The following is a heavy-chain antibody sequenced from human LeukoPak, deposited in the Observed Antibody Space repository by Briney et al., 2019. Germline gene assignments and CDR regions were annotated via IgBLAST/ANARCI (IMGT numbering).Heavy chain of an antibody. Sequence: GGSLRLSCAASGFTFSSYSMNWVRQAPGKGLEWVSYISSSSSTIYYADSVKGRFTISRDNAKNSLYLQMNSLRAEDTAVYYCARGILHCSGGSCYSGGDPLCDYWGQGTLVTVSS. J-gene: IGHJ4*02. CDR3: ARGILHCSGGSCYSGGDPLCDY. CDR2: ISSSSSTI. D-gene: IGHD2-15*01. V-gene: IGHV3-48*04. CDR1: GFTFSSYS.